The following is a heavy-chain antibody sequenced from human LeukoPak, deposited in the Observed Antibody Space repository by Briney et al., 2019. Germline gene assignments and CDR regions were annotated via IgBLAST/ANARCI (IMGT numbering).Heavy chain of an antibody. D-gene: IGHD6-19*01. J-gene: IGHJ4*02. V-gene: IGHV6-1*01. CDR3: ARWRAGALDY. CDR2: TYYRSKLNF. CDR1: GDTVSGNSVA. Sequence: SQTLSLTCALSGDTVSGNSVAWNWIRQSPSRGLEWLGRTYYRSKLNFESTLSVKSRITINPDTSKNQFSLQLASVTPEDTAVYYCARWRAGALDYWGQGTLVTVSS.